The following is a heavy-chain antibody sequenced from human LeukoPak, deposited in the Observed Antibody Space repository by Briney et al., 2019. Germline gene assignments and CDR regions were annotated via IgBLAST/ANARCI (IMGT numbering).Heavy chain of an antibody. D-gene: IGHD1-26*01. V-gene: IGHV3-74*01. J-gene: IGHJ4*02. CDR3: VRASYSGNIAGY. CDR2: VYSDGGA. CDR1: GFTFSSYW. Sequence: GGSLRLSCAASGFTFSSYWMHWVRQAPGKGLVWVPHVYSDGGATYADSVKGRFTISRDNAKNTLYLQMNGLRAEDTAVYYCVRASYSGNIAGYWGQGALVTVSS.